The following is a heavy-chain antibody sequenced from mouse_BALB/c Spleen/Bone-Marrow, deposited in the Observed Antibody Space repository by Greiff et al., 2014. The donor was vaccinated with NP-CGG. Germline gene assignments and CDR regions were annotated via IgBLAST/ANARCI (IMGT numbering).Heavy chain of an antibody. V-gene: IGHV14-3*02. J-gene: IGHJ2*01. Sequence: EVKLVESGAELVKPGASVRLSCTASGFNIKDTYMHWVKQRPDQGLEWIGRIDPANGNAKHDPKFQGKAAITADTTSNTTYLQLCSLTSEDTAVYYCAIYFYFDYWGQGTTLTVSS. CDR3: AIYFYFDY. CDR2: IDPANGNA. D-gene: IGHD2-3*01. CDR1: GFNIKDTY.